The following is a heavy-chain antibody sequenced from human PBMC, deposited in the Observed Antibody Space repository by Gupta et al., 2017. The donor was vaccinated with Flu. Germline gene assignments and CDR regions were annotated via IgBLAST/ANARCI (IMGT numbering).Heavy chain of an antibody. CDR3: ARDLRGSADY. D-gene: IGHD1-26*01. V-gene: IGHV3-48*03. J-gene: IGHJ4*02. Sequence: EVQLVESGGGLVQPGGSLRPSCAASGFLFSSYEMNWVRQAPGRGLEWISYISGGGGTIYYADSVRGRFTISRDNAKKSLYLQMNSLRAEDTAVYYCARDLRGSADYWGQGTLVTVSS. CDR1: GFLFSSYE. CDR2: ISGGGGTI.